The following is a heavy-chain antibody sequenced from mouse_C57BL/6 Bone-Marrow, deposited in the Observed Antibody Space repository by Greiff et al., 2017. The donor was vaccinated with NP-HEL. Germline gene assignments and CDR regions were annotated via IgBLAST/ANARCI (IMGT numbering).Heavy chain of an antibody. Sequence: QVQLQQSGAELARPGASVKLSCKASGYTFTSYGISWVKQRTGQGLEWIGEIYPRSGNTYYNEKFKGKATLTADKSSSTAYMELRSLTSEDSAVFYCARFYSNLWDFDVGGTGTTVTVSS. D-gene: IGHD2-5*01. CDR2: IYPRSGNT. V-gene: IGHV1-81*01. CDR1: GYTFTSYG. J-gene: IGHJ1*03. CDR3: ARFYSNLWDFDV.